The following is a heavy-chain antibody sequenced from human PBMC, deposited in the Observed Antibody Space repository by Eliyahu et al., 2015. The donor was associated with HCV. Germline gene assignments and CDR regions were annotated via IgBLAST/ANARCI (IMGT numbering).Heavy chain of an antibody. Sequence: QVQLQESGPGLVKPSETLSLTCSVSGGSISNSDWNWIRQPPGRDWSGLGSGMGSSMTGWFSAYNPSLKNRVTMSLDASKNFFSLKLRSVTATDTAVYYCARERAEGSGLAFDIWGQGMMVTVSS. J-gene: IGHJ3*02. CDR3: ARERAEGSGLAFDI. V-gene: IGHV4-59*01. D-gene: IGHD3-10*01. CDR1: GGSISNSD. CDR2: GMGSSMTGWFS.